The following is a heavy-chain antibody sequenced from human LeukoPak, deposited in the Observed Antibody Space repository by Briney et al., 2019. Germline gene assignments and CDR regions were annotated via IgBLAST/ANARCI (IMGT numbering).Heavy chain of an antibody. D-gene: IGHD3-22*01. CDR3: ARDRYYDSSGYFDPDAFDI. CDR2: IYSGGST. Sequence: GGSLRLSCAASGFTVSSNYMSWVRQAPGKGLEWVSVIYSGGSTYYADSVKGRFTISRDNSKNTLYLQMNSLGAEDTAVYYCARDRYYDSSGYFDPDAFDIWGQGTMVTVSS. V-gene: IGHV3-53*01. CDR1: GFTVSSNY. J-gene: IGHJ3*02.